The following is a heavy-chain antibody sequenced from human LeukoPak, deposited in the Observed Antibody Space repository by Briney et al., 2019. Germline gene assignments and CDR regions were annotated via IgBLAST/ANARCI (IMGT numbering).Heavy chain of an antibody. CDR3: ASLDYGGDD. D-gene: IGHD4-17*01. J-gene: IGHJ4*02. V-gene: IGHV4-4*07. CDR2: INHSGRT. CDR1: GETIGSYH. Sequence: SETLSLTCSASGETIGSYHWTWIRQPAGKGLEWIGRINHSGRTNYNPSLGSRIIISADKSKKQSSLKLTSLTAADTAVYFCASLDYGGDDWGQGILVTVSS.